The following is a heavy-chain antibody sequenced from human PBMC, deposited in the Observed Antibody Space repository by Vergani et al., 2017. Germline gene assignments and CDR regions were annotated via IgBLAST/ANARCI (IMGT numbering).Heavy chain of an antibody. D-gene: IGHD3-22*01. CDR2: ISGSGGST. J-gene: IGHJ3*02. CDR3: ARDSVWYYYDSSGYPRDAFDI. Sequence: EVQLLESGGGLVQPGGSLRLSCAASGFTFSSYAMSWVRQAPGKGLEWVSAISGSGGSTYYADSVKGRFTIARDNAKNSLYLQMNSLRAEDTAVYYCARDSVWYYYDSSGYPRDAFDIWGQGTMVTVSS. CDR1: GFTFSSYA. V-gene: IGHV3-23*01.